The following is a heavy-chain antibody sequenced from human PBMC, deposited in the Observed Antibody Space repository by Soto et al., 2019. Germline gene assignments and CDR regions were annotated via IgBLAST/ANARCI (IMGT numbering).Heavy chain of an antibody. D-gene: IGHD6-19*01. V-gene: IGHV3-23*01. Sequence: EVQLLESGGGWVQPGGSLRLSCAASGFTFSSYAMSWVRQAPGKGLEWVSAISGSGGSTYYADSVKGRFTISRDNSKNTLYLQMNSLRAEDTAVYYCAKEREAYSSGWYGGFYYWGQGTLVTVSS. CDR2: ISGSGGST. J-gene: IGHJ4*02. CDR1: GFTFSSYA. CDR3: AKEREAYSSGWYGGFYY.